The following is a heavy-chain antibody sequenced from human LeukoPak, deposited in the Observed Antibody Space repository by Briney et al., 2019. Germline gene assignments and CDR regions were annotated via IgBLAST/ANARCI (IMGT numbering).Heavy chain of an antibody. J-gene: IGHJ4*02. D-gene: IGHD6-13*01. CDR3: AKDRYSGLNTIPY. CDR2: ISYDGSYK. CDR1: EFTFSTYR. V-gene: IGHV3-30*18. Sequence: GGSLRLSCAASEFTFSTYRMHWVRQAPGKGLEWVAVISYDGSYKFYADSVKGRFTISRDNSKSTLYLQMNSLRAEDTAVYHCAKDRYSGLNTIPYWGQGTLVTVSS.